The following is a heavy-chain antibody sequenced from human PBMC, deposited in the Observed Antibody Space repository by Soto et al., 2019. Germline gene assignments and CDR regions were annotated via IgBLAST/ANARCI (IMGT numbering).Heavy chain of an antibody. CDR2: MNAGNGNT. CDR3: ARAAGMVALDY. D-gene: IGHD5-18*01. Sequence: ASVQVSFKASGYIFSRNDIHWVRQAPGQRLEWMGWMNAGNGNTRYSREFQARVTFTRDTAASTGYMELSSLRSEGTGVYYCARAAGMVALDYWGQGTLVTVSS. J-gene: IGHJ4*02. V-gene: IGHV1-3*01. CDR1: GYIFSRND.